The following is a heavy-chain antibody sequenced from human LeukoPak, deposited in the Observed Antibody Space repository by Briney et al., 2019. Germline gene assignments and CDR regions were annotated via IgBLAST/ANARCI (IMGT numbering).Heavy chain of an antibody. J-gene: IGHJ4*02. D-gene: IGHD4-23*01. CDR1: GFTFSSYW. Sequence: PGGSLRLSCAASGFTFSSYWMSWVRQAPGKGLEWVANIKQDGSEKYYVDSVKGRFTIFRDNAKNSLYLQMNSLRAEDTAVYYCATVDYGGEPNFDYWGQGTLVTVSS. V-gene: IGHV3-7*01. CDR2: IKQDGSEK. CDR3: ATVDYGGEPNFDY.